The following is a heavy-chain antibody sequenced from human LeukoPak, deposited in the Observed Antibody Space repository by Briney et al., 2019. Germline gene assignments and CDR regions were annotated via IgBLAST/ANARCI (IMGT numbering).Heavy chain of an antibody. CDR1: GFTFSNNY. CDR2: IYSGDNT. J-gene: IGHJ4*02. CDR3: AGRRVLDAAFDY. Sequence: GGSLRLSCAASGFTFSNNYMSWVRQAPGKGLEWVSVIYSGDNTCYVESVKGRFTISRDNSKNTLFLQMNRLRAEDTAVYYCAGRRVLDAAFDYWGQGTLVTGSS. D-gene: IGHD2-15*01. V-gene: IGHV3-66*02.